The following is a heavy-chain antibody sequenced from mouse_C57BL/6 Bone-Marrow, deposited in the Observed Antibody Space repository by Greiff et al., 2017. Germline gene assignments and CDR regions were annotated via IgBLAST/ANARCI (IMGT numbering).Heavy chain of an antibody. J-gene: IGHJ4*01. CDR3: ARGRDYYYYGSNFFYYAMDY. CDR1: GYSITSGYY. V-gene: IGHV3-6*01. Sequence: ESGPGLVKPSQSLSITCSVTGYSITSGYYWNWIRQFPGNKLEWMGYISYDGSNNYNPSLKNRNSITPDTSKNQFFLKLNSVTTEDTASCYCARGRDYYYYGSNFFYYAMDYWGQGTSVTVSS. D-gene: IGHD1-1*01. CDR2: ISYDGSN.